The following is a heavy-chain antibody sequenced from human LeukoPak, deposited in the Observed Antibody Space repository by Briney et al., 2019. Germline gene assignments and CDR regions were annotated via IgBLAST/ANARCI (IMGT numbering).Heavy chain of an antibody. CDR1: GYTFIDYF. Sequence: GASVKVSCKASGYTFIDYFIHWVRQAPGQGLEWMGRISPNSGGAEFTQEFQGRVTMTRDTSISTTYMELSRLTSDDTALYYCARDLSSTSNWEFDYWGQGTLVTVSS. D-gene: IGHD7-27*01. CDR3: ARDLSSTSNWEFDY. V-gene: IGHV1-2*06. J-gene: IGHJ4*02. CDR2: ISPNSGGA.